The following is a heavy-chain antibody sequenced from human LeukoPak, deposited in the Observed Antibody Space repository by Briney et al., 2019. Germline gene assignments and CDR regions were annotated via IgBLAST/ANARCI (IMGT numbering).Heavy chain of an antibody. CDR3: ARGSDSYGYPYYYYYYMYV. V-gene: IGHV4-59*11. CDR2: ISNTGAT. D-gene: IGHD5-18*01. J-gene: IGHJ6*03. Sequence: PSETLSLTCSVSGVSISSHSWSWVRQPPGKGLESIGYISNTGATHYNPSLRSRVSISVDTSRNEVSLRLTSVTAADTAVYYGARGSDSYGYPYYYYYYMYVWGEGTTVAVSS. CDR1: GVSISSHS.